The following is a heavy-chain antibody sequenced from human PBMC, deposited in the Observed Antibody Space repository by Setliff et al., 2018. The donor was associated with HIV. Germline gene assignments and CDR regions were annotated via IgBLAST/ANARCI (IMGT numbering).Heavy chain of an antibody. CDR3: ARDRLTAGKYCSDSRCDDAFDI. CDR2: ISAYNGNT. V-gene: IGHV1-18*01. D-gene: IGHD2-15*01. CDR1: GYTFTSYG. J-gene: IGHJ3*02. Sequence: GASVKVSCMASGYTFTSYGISWVRQAPGQGLEWMGWISAYNGNTDYAQKLRGRVTMTTDTSTYTAFMELRSLKSDDTAVYYCARDRLTAGKYCSDSRCDDAFDIWGQGTMVTVSS.